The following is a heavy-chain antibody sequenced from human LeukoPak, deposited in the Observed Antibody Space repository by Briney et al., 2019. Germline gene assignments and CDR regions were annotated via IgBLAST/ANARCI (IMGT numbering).Heavy chain of an antibody. CDR3: AKDRNDYGGTDI. CDR2: ISYDGSNK. Sequence: GGSLRLSCAASGFTFSSYGMHWVRQAPGKGLEWVAVISYDGSNKYYADSVKGRFTISRDNSKNTLYLQMNSLRAEDTAVYYCAKDRNDYGGTDIWGQGTMVTVSS. V-gene: IGHV3-30*18. D-gene: IGHD4-23*01. CDR1: GFTFSSYG. J-gene: IGHJ3*02.